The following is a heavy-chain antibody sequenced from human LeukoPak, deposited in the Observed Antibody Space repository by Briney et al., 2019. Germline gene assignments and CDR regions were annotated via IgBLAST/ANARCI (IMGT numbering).Heavy chain of an antibody. CDR2: INPNSGGT. Sequence: ASVKVSCKASGYTFTGYYMHWVRQAPGQGLEWMGWINPNSGGTNYAQKFQGRVTMTRDTSISTAYMELSRLRSDDTAVYYCARHAHSSGWGQRGYFDYWGQGTLVTVSS. D-gene: IGHD6-19*01. J-gene: IGHJ4*02. V-gene: IGHV1-2*02. CDR3: ARHAHSSGWGQRGYFDY. CDR1: GYTFTGYY.